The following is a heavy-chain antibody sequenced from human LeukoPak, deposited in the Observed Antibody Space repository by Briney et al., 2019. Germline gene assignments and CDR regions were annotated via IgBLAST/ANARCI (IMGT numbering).Heavy chain of an antibody. J-gene: IGHJ4*02. V-gene: IGHV4-59*01. Sequence: SETLSLTCTVSGVTINTYFWSWIRQPPGKGLEWIGYVYYNGITNYNPSLKSRVSISLDTSKNQFSLRLNSVTAAETAVYYCASQLGGTTFHWGQGTLVTVSS. CDR3: ASQLGGTTFH. CDR1: GVTINTYF. D-gene: IGHD1/OR15-1a*01. CDR2: VYYNGIT.